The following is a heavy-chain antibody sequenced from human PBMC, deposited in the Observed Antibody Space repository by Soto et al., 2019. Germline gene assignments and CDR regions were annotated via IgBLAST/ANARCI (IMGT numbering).Heavy chain of an antibody. J-gene: IGHJ5*02. CDR1: GFTFSSYS. V-gene: IGHV3-21*01. CDR3: ARDRHYDFWSGYPRVNWFDP. CDR2: ISSSSSYI. D-gene: IGHD3-3*01. Sequence: GGSLRLSCAASGFTFSSYSMNWVRQAPGKGLEWVSSISSSSSYIYYADSVKGRFTISRDNAKNSLYLQMNSLRAEDTAVYYCARDRHYDFWSGYPRVNWFDPWGQGTLVTVSS.